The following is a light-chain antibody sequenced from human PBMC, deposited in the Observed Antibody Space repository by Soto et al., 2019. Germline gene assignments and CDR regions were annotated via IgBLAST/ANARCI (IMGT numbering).Light chain of an antibody. J-gene: IGKJ5*01. CDR1: QSVLYSAKNKNF. CDR3: QQHYITPIT. Sequence: DIVMTQSPDSLAVSLGERATIHCKSSQSVLYSAKNKNFLTWYQQKPGQPPKLLIYWASTRESGVPDRFTGSGSGTDFTLTINSLHAEDVAVYYCQQHYITPITFGQGTRLEIK. V-gene: IGKV4-1*01. CDR2: WAS.